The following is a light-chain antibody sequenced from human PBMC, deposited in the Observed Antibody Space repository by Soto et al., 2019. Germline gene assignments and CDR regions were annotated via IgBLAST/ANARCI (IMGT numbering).Light chain of an antibody. Sequence: QSALTQPASVSGSPGQSIAISCTGTSSDVGGYNYVSWYQQHPGKAPKLMIHDVSNRPSGVSNRFSGSKSGNTASLTISGLQTDDEADYYCSSYTSNDTYVFGTGTKVTVL. CDR1: SSDVGGYNY. V-gene: IGLV2-14*01. J-gene: IGLJ1*01. CDR2: DVS. CDR3: SSYTSNDTYV.